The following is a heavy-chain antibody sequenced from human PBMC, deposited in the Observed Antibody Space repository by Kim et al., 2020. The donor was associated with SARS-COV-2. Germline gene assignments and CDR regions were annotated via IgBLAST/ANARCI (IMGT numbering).Heavy chain of an antibody. CDR1: GFTFSSYS. CDR2: ISSSSSYI. J-gene: IGHJ4*02. Sequence: GGSLRLSCAASGFTFSSYSMNWVRQAPGKGLEWVSSISSSSSYIYYADSVKGRFTISRDNAKNSLYLQMNSLRAEDTAVYYCASVGYHSSSSCGYWGQGTLVTVSS. CDR3: ASVGYHSSSSCGY. D-gene: IGHD6-13*01. V-gene: IGHV3-21*01.